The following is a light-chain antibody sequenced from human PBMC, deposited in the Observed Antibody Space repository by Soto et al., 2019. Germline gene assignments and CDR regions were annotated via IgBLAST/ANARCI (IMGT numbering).Light chain of an antibody. V-gene: IGKV3-11*01. J-gene: IGKJ1*01. Sequence: EIVLTQSPATLSLSPGERATLSCRASQNVANYLDWYQQKPGQAPRLLIYESSNRATGIAARFSGSGSGTDFTLTISSLEPEDFAVYYCQQRGNWPQTFGQGTKV. CDR3: QQRGNWPQT. CDR2: ESS. CDR1: QNVANY.